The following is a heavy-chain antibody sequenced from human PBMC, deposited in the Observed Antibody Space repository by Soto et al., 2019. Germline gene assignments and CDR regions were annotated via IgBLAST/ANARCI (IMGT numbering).Heavy chain of an antibody. Sequence: SVKVSCKASGGTFSSYAISWVRQAPGQGLEWMGGIIPIFGTANYAQKFQGRVTITADESMSTAYMELSSLRSEDTAVYYCAKVRVGTINDAFDIWGQGTMVTVSS. CDR2: IIPIFGTA. D-gene: IGHD1-26*01. CDR3: AKVRVGTINDAFDI. V-gene: IGHV1-69*13. J-gene: IGHJ3*02. CDR1: GGTFSSYA.